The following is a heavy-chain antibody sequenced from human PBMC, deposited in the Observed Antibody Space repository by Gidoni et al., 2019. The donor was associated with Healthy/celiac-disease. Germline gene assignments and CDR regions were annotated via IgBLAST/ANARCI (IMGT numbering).Heavy chain of an antibody. CDR1: GFTVSSNY. CDR2: IYSGGST. J-gene: IGHJ4*02. D-gene: IGHD6-19*01. V-gene: IGHV3-66*01. CDR3: ARDDQTVAGRGAVDY. Sequence: EVQLVESAGGLVQPGGSLRLSCAASGFTVSSNYMSWVRQAPGKGLEWVSVIYSGGSTYYADSVKGRFTISRDNSKNTLYLQMNSLRAEDTAVYYCARDDQTVAGRGAVDYWGQGTLVTVSS.